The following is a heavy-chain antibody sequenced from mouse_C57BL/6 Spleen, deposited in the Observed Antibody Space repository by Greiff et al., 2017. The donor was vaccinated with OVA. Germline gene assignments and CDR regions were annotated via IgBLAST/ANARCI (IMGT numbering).Heavy chain of an antibody. V-gene: IGHV1-50*01. Sequence: VQLQQPGAELVKPGASVKLSCKASGYTFTSYWMQWVKQRPGQGLAWIGEIDPSDSYTNYNQKFKGKATLTVETSSSTACMQLSSRTSEDSAVYYCARKGLLFYAMDYWGQGTSVTVSS. CDR2: IDPSDSYT. J-gene: IGHJ4*01. CDR3: ARKGLLFYAMDY. CDR1: GYTFTSYW. D-gene: IGHD3-1*01.